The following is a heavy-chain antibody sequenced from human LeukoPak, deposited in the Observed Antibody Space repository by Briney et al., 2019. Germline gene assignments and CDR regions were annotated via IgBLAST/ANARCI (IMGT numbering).Heavy chain of an antibody. D-gene: IGHD3-16*01. CDR3: ARVGDYVCKD. Sequence: PGGSLRLSCAASGFIFSSYWMSWVRQAPGKGLEWVTKIKQDGSEKYYVDSVKGGFTISRDNAKNTLYLQMNSLRVEDTAVYYCARVGDYVCKDWGQGTLVTVSS. CDR2: IKQDGSEK. CDR1: GFIFSSYW. J-gene: IGHJ4*02. V-gene: IGHV3-7*01.